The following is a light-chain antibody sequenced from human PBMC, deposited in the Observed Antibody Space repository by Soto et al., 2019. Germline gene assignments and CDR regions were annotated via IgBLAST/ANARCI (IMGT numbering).Light chain of an antibody. CDR2: DAS. J-gene: IGKJ1*01. CDR1: RSSSDW. Sequence: DIQMTQSPSTLSPSVGDRVTITCRASRSSSDWLAWYQQKPGKAPKLLIFDASSLKSGVPSRFSGSGSGTEFTLTISGLQPDDVATYYCLQYSSHSWTFGQGTKVEIK. V-gene: IGKV1-5*01. CDR3: LQYSSHSWT.